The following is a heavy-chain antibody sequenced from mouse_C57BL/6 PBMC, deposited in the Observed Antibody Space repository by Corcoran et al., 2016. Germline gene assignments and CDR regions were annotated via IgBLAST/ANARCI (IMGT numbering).Heavy chain of an antibody. CDR1: GFSLSTFGMG. V-gene: IGHV8-8*01. CDR3: ARTQIYYYGSSYRYFDY. Sequence: QVTLKESGPGILQPSQTLSLTCSFSGFSLSTFGMGVGWIRQPSGKGLEWLAHIWWDDDKYYNPALKSRLTISKDTSKNQVFLKIANVDTADTATYYCARTQIYYYGSSYRYFDYWGQGTTLTCSS. CDR2: IWWDDDK. D-gene: IGHD1-1*01. J-gene: IGHJ2*01.